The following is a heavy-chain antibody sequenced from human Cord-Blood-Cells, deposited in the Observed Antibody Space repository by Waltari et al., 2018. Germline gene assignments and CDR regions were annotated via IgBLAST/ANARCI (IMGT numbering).Heavy chain of an antibody. J-gene: IGHJ5*02. CDR1: GYTFTSYD. D-gene: IGHD6-6*01. CDR3: ARGDPDSSSAEWFDP. V-gene: IGHV1-8*01. CDR2: MSPNSGNT. Sequence: QVQLVQSGAEVKKPGASVKVSCKASGYTFTSYDINWVRQATGQGLEWMGGMSPNSGNTGYAREFQGRVSMTRNTSRSTAYMELSSLRSEDTAVYYCARGDPDSSSAEWFDPWGQGTLVTVSS.